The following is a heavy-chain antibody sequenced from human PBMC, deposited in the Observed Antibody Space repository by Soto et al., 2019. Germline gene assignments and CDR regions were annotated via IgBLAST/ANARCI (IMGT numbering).Heavy chain of an antibody. D-gene: IGHD3-10*01. Sequence: EVQVVESGGGLVQPGGSLRLSCAASGFTFSYYWMHWVRQAPGTGPVWVSHIQNDGSITTYADSVKGRFTISRDNAKNTMYLQINSLRAEDTAVFYCARGDRGAFDLWGQGTMVNVSS. CDR2: IQNDGSIT. J-gene: IGHJ3*01. CDR3: ARGDRGAFDL. V-gene: IGHV3-74*01. CDR1: GFTFSYYW.